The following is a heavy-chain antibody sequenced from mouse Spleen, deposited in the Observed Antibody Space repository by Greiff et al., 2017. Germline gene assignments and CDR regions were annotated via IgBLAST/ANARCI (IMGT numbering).Heavy chain of an antibody. Sequence: EVKLMESGGGLVKLGGSLKLSCAASGFTFSSYAMSWVRQTPEKRLEWVATISSGGGNTYYPDSVKGRFTISRDNAKNTLYLQMSSLKSEDTAMYYCARVFYGNYAYWYFDVWGAGTTVTVSS. J-gene: IGHJ1*01. D-gene: IGHD2-1*01. CDR3: ARVFYGNYAYWYFDV. CDR1: GFTFSSYA. V-gene: IGHV5-9*04. CDR2: ISSGGGNT.